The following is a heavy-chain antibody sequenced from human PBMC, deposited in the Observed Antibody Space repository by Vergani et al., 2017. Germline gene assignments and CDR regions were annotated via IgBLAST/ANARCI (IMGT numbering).Heavy chain of an antibody. Sequence: EVQLVQSGAEVKKPGESLKISCQTSGYSFTNYWIGWVRQMPGKGLEWMGIIHPADSDTRYSPSFQGQVTISVDKSISTAYLQRSSLRASDSAMYYCARLYGHGSSGSKDFDYWGQGTLVTVSS. V-gene: IGHV5-51*01. J-gene: IGHJ4*02. CDR1: GYSFTNYW. CDR3: ARLYGHGSSGSKDFDY. D-gene: IGHD1-26*01. CDR2: IHPADSDT.